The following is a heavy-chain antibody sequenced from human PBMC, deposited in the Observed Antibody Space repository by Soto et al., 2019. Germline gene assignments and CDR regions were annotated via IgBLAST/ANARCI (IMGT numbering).Heavy chain of an antibody. Sequence: QVQLVQSGAEVKKPGASVKVSCKASGYTFTSYAMPWVRQAPGQRLEGMGWINAGNGNTKYSQKFQRRVTITRDTSASTAYMELSRLRSADKAVYYCARDRITMVRGGQYYFDYWVQGTLVTVSS. CDR1: GYTFTSYA. J-gene: IGHJ4*02. CDR3: ARDRITMVRGGQYYFDY. CDR2: INAGNGNT. V-gene: IGHV1-3*01. D-gene: IGHD3-10*01.